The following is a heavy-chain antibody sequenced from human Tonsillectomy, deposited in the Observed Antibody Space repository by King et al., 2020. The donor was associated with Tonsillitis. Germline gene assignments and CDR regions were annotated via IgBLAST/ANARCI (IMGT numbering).Heavy chain of an antibody. Sequence: VQLVESGGGLEQPGGSLRFSFEASGFTFSSYAMGWFRQAPGKGLEGVSVFYSGGIGTYYADSEKGRFTISRDNSKNTLYLKMNSLRAEDTAVYYCAKGGDDILTGYYPDYWGQGTLVTVSS. CDR3: AKGGDDILTGYYPDY. V-gene: IGHV3-23*03. CDR1: GFTFSSYA. CDR2: FYSGGIGT. D-gene: IGHD3-9*01. J-gene: IGHJ4*02.